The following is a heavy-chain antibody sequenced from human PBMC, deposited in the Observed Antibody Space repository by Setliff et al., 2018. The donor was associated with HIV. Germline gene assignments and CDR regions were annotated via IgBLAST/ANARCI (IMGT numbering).Heavy chain of an antibody. CDR2: ITPIASVP. V-gene: IGHV1-69*10. CDR1: GGSFNTYG. CDR3: ARGPLYGYDRGYFDY. J-gene: IGHJ4*02. Sequence: SVKVSCKASGGSFNTYGIHWVRQAPGQGLEWMGGITPIASVPNYSQKFQDRLTITADESTTTVYMDMSSLRSEDTAQYYCARGPLYGYDRGYFDYWGQGTLVTVSS. D-gene: IGHD5-12*01.